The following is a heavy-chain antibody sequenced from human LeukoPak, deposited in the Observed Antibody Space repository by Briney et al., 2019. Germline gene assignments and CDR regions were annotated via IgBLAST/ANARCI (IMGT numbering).Heavy chain of an antibody. V-gene: IGHV4-61*02. CDR1: GGSISSGSYY. Sequence: PSETLSLTCTVSGGSISSGSYYWSWIRQPAGKGLEWIGRIYTSGSTNYNPSLKSRVTISVDTSKNQFSLKLSSVTAADTAVYYCARSLRQLARLPTYWGQGTLVTVSS. D-gene: IGHD6-6*01. CDR2: IYTSGST. J-gene: IGHJ4*02. CDR3: ARSLRQLARLPTY.